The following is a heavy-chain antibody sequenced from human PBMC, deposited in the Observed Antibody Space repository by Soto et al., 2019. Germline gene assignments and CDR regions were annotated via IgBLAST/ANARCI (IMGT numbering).Heavy chain of an antibody. Sequence: EVQLVETGGGLIQPGGSLRLSCAASGFTVSSNYMSWVRQAPGKGLEWVSVIYSGGSTYYADSVKGRFTISRDNSKHTLYRQMNSLRAEDTAVYYCARVARDDYVWGRLDYWGQGTLVTVSS. D-gene: IGHD3-16*01. CDR2: IYSGGST. V-gene: IGHV3-53*02. J-gene: IGHJ4*02. CDR3: ARVARDDYVWGRLDY. CDR1: GFTVSSNY.